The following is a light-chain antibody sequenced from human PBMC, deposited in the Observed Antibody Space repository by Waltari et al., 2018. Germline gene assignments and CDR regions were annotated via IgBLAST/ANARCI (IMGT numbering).Light chain of an antibody. V-gene: IGKV1-16*02. CDR2: GAS. Sequence: DIQMTQSPSSLSASVGDRVTLTCRASRDISNFLGWFQQKPGKAPKSLIYGASRLQRGVPSKFSGSGSGTEFTLTITSLQPEDFATYYCQQYHSYPPTFGPGTKVDVK. CDR1: RDISNF. J-gene: IGKJ3*01. CDR3: QQYHSYPPT.